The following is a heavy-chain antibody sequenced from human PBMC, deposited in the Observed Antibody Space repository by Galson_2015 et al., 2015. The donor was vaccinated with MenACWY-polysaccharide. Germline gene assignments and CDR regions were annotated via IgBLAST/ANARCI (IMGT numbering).Heavy chain of an antibody. CDR3: AHSRYSTNGLYYRWIADY. V-gene: IGHV2-5*02. CDR2: IYRDEEK. D-gene: IGHD2-8*01. J-gene: IGHJ4*02. Sequence: LVKVTQSVTLPCTCSGFSLSTTEVGLGWSGQSPGKALEWLAGIYRDEEKGYSPSLKTRLTITKDTSRSQVVLTMTNMDTVDTGTYYCAHSRYSTNGLYYRWIADYWGQGTLVTVSS. CDR1: GFSLSTTEVG.